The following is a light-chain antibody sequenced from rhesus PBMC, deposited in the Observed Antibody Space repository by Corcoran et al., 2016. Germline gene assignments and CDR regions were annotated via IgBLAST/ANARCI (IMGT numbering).Light chain of an antibody. Sequence: DIQMTQSPSSLSASVGDRVTVTSRASQGTNKELSWYQQNPWKAPTLLIYASSSLQPGVSSRFSGSGSGTDYTLTISSLQPEDVATYYCLQDYTTPLTFGGGTKVEIK. CDR1: QGTNKE. V-gene: IGKV1-94*01. CDR3: LQDYTTPLT. J-gene: IGKJ4*01. CDR2: ASS.